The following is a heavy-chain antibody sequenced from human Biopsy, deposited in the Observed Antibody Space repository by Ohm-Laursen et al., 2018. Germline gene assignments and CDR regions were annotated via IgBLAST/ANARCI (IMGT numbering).Heavy chain of an antibody. V-gene: IGHV3-21*01. CDR2: ISETSSHI. CDR1: GFSVSSYD. J-gene: IGHJ6*02. CDR3: ARDSSRRARKGGMDV. D-gene: IGHD6-6*01. Sequence: GSLRLSCTASGFSVSSYDMNWVRQAPGKGLEWISYISETSSHIYDADSVRGRFTVARDIAKNSLYLQLDSLRVEDTAVYYCARDSSRRARKGGMDVWGQGTTVTVSS.